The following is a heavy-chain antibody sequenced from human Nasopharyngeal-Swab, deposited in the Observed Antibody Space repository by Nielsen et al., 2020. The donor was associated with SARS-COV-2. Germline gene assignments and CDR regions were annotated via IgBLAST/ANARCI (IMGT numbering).Heavy chain of an antibody. Sequence: GESLKISCAASGFTFGSYSMHWVRQAPGKGLEYVSAIGSNEAETYYADSVKGRFTISRDNSRNILYLQMGTLRPEDTAVYYCATERGNWFYFDYWGHGTLVTVSS. CDR3: ATERGNWFYFDY. D-gene: IGHD3-9*01. CDR1: GFTFGSYS. CDR2: IGSNEAET. V-gene: IGHV3-64*02. J-gene: IGHJ4*01.